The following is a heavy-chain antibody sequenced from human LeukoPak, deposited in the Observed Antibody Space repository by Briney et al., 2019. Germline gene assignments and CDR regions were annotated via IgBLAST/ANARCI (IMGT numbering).Heavy chain of an antibody. V-gene: IGHV4-59*11. CDR1: GGSISSHY. CDR3: GTFDY. J-gene: IGHJ4*02. CDR2: IYYSGST. Sequence: SETLSLTCTVSGGSISSHYWSWIRQPPGKGLEWIGYIYYSGSTNYNPPLKSRVTISVDTSKNQFSLKLSSVTAADTAVYYCGTFDYWGQGALVTVSS.